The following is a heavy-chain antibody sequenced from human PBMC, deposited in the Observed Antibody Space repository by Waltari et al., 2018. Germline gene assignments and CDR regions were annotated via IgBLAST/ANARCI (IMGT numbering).Heavy chain of an antibody. D-gene: IGHD3-3*02. CDR2: IIPIFGIP. Sequence: VQLVQSGAEVRTPGSSVKVSCKASGAPCAGYGLSWVRLVPGQRLEWLGVIIPIFGIPDYSQKFQDRLTITADESTSTAYMELSSLTSEDTAIYFCATHKLGISQHYYHMGAWGKGTTVTISS. J-gene: IGHJ6*03. CDR3: ATHKLGISQHYYHMGA. V-gene: IGHV1-69*12. CDR1: GAPCAGYG.